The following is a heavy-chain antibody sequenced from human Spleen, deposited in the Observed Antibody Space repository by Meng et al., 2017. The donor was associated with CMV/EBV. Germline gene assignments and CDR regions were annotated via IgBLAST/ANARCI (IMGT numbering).Heavy chain of an antibody. V-gene: IGHV4-39*07. CDR2: IYYSGST. D-gene: IGHD3-9*01. J-gene: IGHJ5*01. CDR3: ARDGQLRYFDWLNWFDS. CDR1: GGSISSSSYY. Sequence: QLQLQESGPGLVKPSETLSLTCTVPGGSISSSSYYWGWIRQPPGKGLEWIGSIYYSGSTYYNPSLKSRVTISVDTSKNQFSLKLSSVTAADTAVYYCARDGQLRYFDWLNWFDSWGQGTLGTVSS.